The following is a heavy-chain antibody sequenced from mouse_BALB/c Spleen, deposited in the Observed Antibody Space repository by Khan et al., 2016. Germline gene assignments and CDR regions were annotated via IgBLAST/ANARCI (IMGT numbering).Heavy chain of an antibody. CDR2: ILPGNANS. CDR3: ARAWYSMDY. J-gene: IGHJ4*01. V-gene: IGHV1-9*01. CDR1: GYTFSNYW. Sequence: QVQLQQPGAELMKPGASVKISCKATGYTFSNYWIEWVKQRPGHGLEWIGDILPGNANSIYNENLKGKATLTADTSSNTAYMQLSSLTSEDSAVYYCARAWYSMDYWGQGTSVTVSS.